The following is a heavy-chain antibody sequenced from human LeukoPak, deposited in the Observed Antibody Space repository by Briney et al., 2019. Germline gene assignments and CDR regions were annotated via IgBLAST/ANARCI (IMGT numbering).Heavy chain of an antibody. D-gene: IGHD3-22*01. CDR3: AKRGVVIRVILVGFHKEAYYFDS. V-gene: IGHV3-23*01. Sequence: GGSLRLTCAVSGITLSNYGMSWVRQAPGKGLEWVAGISDSGGRTNYSDSVKGRFTISRDNPKNTLYLQMNSLRTEDTAVYFCAKRGVVIRVILVGFHKEAYYFDSWGQGALVTVSS. CDR1: GITLSNYG. J-gene: IGHJ4*02. CDR2: ISDSGGRT.